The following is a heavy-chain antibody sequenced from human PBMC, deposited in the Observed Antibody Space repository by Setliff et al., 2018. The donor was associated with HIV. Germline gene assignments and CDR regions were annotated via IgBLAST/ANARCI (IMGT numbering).Heavy chain of an antibody. J-gene: IGHJ3*02. CDR3: ARVRTDEVRGVYDAFDI. CDR2: IITIFGTT. D-gene: IGHD3-10*01. Sequence: SVKVSCKASGGTFSSYAISWVRQAPGQGLEWMGRIITIFGTTNYAQKFQGRVTITADKSTSTAYMELSSLRSEDTAVYYCARVRTDEVRGVYDAFDIWGQGTMVTVSS. CDR1: GGTFSSYA. V-gene: IGHV1-69*06.